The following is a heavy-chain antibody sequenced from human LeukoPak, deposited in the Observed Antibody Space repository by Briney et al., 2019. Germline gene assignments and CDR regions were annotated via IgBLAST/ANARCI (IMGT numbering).Heavy chain of an antibody. CDR1: GYTFTSYA. D-gene: IGHD3-3*01. CDR2: INTNTGNP. V-gene: IGHV7-4-1*02. CDR3: ARDQYYDFWSGCYDVFPGYYGMDV. J-gene: IGHJ6*02. Sequence: ASVKVSCKASGYTFTSYAMNWVRQAPGQGLEWMGWINTNTGNPTYAQGFTGRFVFSLDTSVSTAYLQISSLKAEDTAVYYCARDQYYDFWSGCYDVFPGYYGMDVWGQGTTVTVSS.